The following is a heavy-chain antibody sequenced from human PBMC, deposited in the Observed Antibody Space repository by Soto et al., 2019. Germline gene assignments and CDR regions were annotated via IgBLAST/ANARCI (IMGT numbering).Heavy chain of an antibody. Sequence: QVQLVQSGAEVKKPGSSVKLSCKASGGPFSSYHISWVRQAPGQGLEWVGRIIPILGRANNAQNFQGRVTITADRSTNTGYMVLCSLTSEDTAVYYCARVGGPTSSNWFDPWGYGPLVTVSS. CDR1: GGPFSSYH. V-gene: IGHV1-69*08. CDR2: IIPILGRA. D-gene: IGHD2-2*01. J-gene: IGHJ5*02. CDR3: ARVGGPTSSNWFDP.